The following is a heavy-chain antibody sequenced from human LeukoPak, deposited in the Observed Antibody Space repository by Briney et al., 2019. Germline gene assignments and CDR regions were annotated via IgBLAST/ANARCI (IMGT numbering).Heavy chain of an antibody. CDR3: AREGGKSGYYD. J-gene: IGHJ4*02. D-gene: IGHD3-22*01. CDR1: GGSFSGYY. Sequence: SETLSLTCAVYGGSFSGYYWSWIRQHPGKGLEWIRYIYYSGSTYYNPSLKSRVTISVDTSKNQFSLKLSSVTGADTAVYYCAREGGKSGYYDWGQGTLVTVSS. CDR2: IYYSGST. V-gene: IGHV4-31*11.